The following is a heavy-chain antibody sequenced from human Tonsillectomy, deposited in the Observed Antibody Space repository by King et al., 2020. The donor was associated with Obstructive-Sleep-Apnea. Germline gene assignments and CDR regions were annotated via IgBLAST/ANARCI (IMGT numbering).Heavy chain of an antibody. V-gene: IGHV3-23*04. Sequence: VQLVESGGGLVQPGGSLRLSCAASGFTFRTFAMSWVRQAPGMGLEWVSAISDSGDTTYYADSVKGRFTISRDNSKSKLYLQMNSLRADDTAVYFCAILFGELWAWGQGTLVTVSS. J-gene: IGHJ4*02. CDR3: AILFGELWA. D-gene: IGHD3-10*02. CDR1: GFTFRTFA. CDR2: ISDSGDTT.